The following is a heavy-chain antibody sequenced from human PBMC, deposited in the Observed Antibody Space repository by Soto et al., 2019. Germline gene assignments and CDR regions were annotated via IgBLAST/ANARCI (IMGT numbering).Heavy chain of an antibody. Sequence: EVQVVESEGGLVQPEGSLRLSCAASGFSVTNNYMNWVRQAPGKGLEWVSIIDIGGNTYYADSVKDRFTISRDNSRNTLYLHMDSLRAEDTAVYYCARGRGSTGYLGREHYFDYWGQGTLVTVSP. D-gene: IGHD2-2*01. CDR2: IDIGGNT. J-gene: IGHJ4*02. V-gene: IGHV3-66*01. CDR1: GFSVTNNY. CDR3: ARGRGSTGYLGREHYFDY.